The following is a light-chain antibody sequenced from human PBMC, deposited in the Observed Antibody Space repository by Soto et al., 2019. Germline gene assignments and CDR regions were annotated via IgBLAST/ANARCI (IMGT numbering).Light chain of an antibody. CDR2: DVS. Sequence: QSVLTQPRSVSGSPGQSVTISCTGTSSDVGAYNFVSWYQHNPGKAPKLMIFDVSARPSGVPDRFSGSKSANTASLTISGLQSEDEADYYCGSYAGSYIPLFGGGTKLTVL. CDR1: SSDVGAYNF. J-gene: IGLJ2*01. V-gene: IGLV2-11*01. CDR3: GSYAGSYIPL.